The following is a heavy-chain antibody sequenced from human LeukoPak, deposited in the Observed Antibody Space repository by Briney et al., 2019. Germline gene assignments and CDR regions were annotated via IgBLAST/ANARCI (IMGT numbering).Heavy chain of an antibody. CDR1: GGSISRYY. D-gene: IGHD3-22*01. Sequence: SETLSLTCTVSGGSISRYYWSWIRQPPGKGLEWIGYIYYSGSTNYNPSLKSRVTISVDTSKCQFSLKLSSVTAADTAVYYCARHGPYYYDSSGSVWGQGTLVTVSS. CDR2: IYYSGST. V-gene: IGHV4-59*08. J-gene: IGHJ4*02. CDR3: ARHGPYYYDSSGSV.